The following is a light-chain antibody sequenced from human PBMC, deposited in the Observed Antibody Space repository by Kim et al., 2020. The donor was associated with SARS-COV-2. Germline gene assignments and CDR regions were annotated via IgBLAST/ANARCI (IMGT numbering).Light chain of an antibody. Sequence: PGERATLACRACQSILIDAAWYPQNPGRATRLPIYDASKRFSGVPARFSGSVSGIDFALPINGLQPGDFAVYYCPQHATWPPTLTLGGWTKV. V-gene: IGKV3-11*01. J-gene: IGKJ4*01. CDR3: PQHATWPPTLT. CDR1: QSILID. CDR2: DAS.